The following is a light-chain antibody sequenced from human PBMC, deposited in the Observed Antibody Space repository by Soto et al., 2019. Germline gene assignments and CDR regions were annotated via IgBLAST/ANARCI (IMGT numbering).Light chain of an antibody. V-gene: IGKV1-5*03. CDR2: KAS. J-gene: IGKJ4*01. CDR3: QQYNSYLT. CDR1: QSISSR. Sequence: DIQMTQSPSTLSASVGDRVTISCRASQSISSRLAWYQKKPGKDPKLLIYKASSLESGDPSRFSGSGSGTEVTLTISSLQPDVFATYYCQQYNSYLTFGGGTKVEIK.